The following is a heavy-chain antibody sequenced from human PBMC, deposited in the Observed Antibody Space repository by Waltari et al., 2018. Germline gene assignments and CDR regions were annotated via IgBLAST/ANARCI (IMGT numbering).Heavy chain of an antibody. CDR2: IYTSGST. CDR1: GGSISSGSYY. J-gene: IGHJ3*02. CDR3: ARSTIAAPSAFDI. Sequence: QVQLQESGPGLVKPSQTLSLTCTVSGGSISSGSYYWSWIRQPAGKGLEWIGYIYTSGSTNYNPSLKSRVTISVDTSKNQFSLKLSSVTAADTAVYYCARSTIAAPSAFDIWGQGTMVTVSS. D-gene: IGHD6-25*01. V-gene: IGHV4-61*09.